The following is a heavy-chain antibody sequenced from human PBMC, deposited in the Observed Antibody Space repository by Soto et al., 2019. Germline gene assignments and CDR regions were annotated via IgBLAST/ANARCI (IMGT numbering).Heavy chain of an antibody. CDR1: GGSFSGYY. V-gene: IGHV4-34*01. CDR2: INHSGST. Sequence: PSETLSLTCAVYGGSFSGYYWSWIRQPPGKGLEWIGEINHSGSTNYNPSLKSRVTISVDTSKNQFSLKLSSVTAADTAVYYCARGQGTYGDYEYYYGMDVWSQGTTVTVSS. D-gene: IGHD4-17*01. CDR3: ARGQGTYGDYEYYYGMDV. J-gene: IGHJ6*02.